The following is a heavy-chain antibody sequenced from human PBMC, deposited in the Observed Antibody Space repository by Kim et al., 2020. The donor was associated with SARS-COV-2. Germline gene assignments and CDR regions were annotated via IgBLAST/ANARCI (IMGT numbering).Heavy chain of an antibody. D-gene: IGHD2-15*01. CDR1: GFIFSSYE. CDR2: ISSSGSII. CDR3: SSSPVPAPLPSGQCGGGSCSFGDY. V-gene: IGHV3-48*03. J-gene: IGHJ4*02. Sequence: GGSLRLSCAASGFIFSSYEMNWVRQAPGKGLEWVSHISSSGSIIFYADSVKGRFTISRDNAKNSLYLQMNSLRAEDTAVYYCSSSPVPAPLPSGQCGGGSCSFGDYWGQGPLVAVSS.